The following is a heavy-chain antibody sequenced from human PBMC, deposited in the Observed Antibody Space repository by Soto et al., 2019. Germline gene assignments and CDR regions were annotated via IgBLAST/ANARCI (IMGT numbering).Heavy chain of an antibody. J-gene: IGHJ6*02. D-gene: IGHD3-9*01. CDR3: ARDLRCCGLDV. Sequence: ESLSLACHVSGDSMRSYYWTWMRLSPGKGLEWIGDIFYSGSTNLNPSLRSRLSISIDTSKNKFSLMLNSVTAADTAVYYCARDLRCCGLDVWGQGTKVTVSS. CDR2: IFYSGST. V-gene: IGHV4-59*01. CDR1: GDSMRSYY.